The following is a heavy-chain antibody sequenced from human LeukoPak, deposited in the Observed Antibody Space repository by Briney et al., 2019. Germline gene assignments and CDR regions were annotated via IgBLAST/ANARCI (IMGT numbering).Heavy chain of an antibody. CDR1: GFSLSTSGVG. CDR2: IYWNDDK. Sequence: KESGPTLVKPTQTLTLTCTFSGFSLSTSGVGVGWIRQPPGKALEWLALIYWNDDKRYSPSLKSRLTITKDTSKNQVVLTMTNMDPVGTATYYCAHIATTHYYDSSGYYYGGYYFDYWGQGTLVTVSS. V-gene: IGHV2-5*01. CDR3: AHIATTHYYDSSGYYYGGYYFDY. D-gene: IGHD3-22*01. J-gene: IGHJ4*02.